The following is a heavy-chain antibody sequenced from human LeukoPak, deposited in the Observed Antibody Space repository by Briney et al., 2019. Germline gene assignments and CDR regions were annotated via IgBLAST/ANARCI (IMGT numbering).Heavy chain of an antibody. J-gene: IGHJ4*02. CDR3: AKDRDSGYDY. CDR2: ISNSGSTI. CDR1: GFTFSDYY. D-gene: IGHD5-12*01. Sequence: GGSLRLSCAASGFTFSDYYMSWIRQAPGKGLEWVSYISNSGSTIYYADSVKGRFTISRDNSKNTLYLQMNSLGAEDTAVYYCAKDRDSGYDYWGQGTLVTVSS. V-gene: IGHV3-11*04.